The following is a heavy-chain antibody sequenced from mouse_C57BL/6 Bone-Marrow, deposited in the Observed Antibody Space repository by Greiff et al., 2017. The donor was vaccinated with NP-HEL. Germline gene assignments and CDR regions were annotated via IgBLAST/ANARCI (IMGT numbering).Heavy chain of an antibody. V-gene: IGHV5-9-1*02. D-gene: IGHD2-10*02. Sequence: EVKLVESGEGLVKPGGSLKLSCAASGFTFSSYAMSWVRQTPEKRLEWVAYISSGGDYIYYADPVKGRFTISRDNARNTLYLQMSSLKSEDTAMYYCTRDPHSIAWFAYWGQGTLVTVSA. CDR1: GFTFSSYA. CDR2: ISSGGDYI. CDR3: TRDPHSIAWFAY. J-gene: IGHJ3*01.